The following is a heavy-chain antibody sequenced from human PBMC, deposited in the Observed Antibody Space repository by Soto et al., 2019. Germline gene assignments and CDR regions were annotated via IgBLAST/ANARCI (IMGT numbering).Heavy chain of an antibody. D-gene: IGHD2-21*02. J-gene: IGHJ6*02. CDR3: ARADRTLVTSYSLDV. Sequence: SETLSLTCAVYGGAFSGYYWTWIRQPPGKGLEWIGEINHSGTINFNPSLKSRLTISLDTSKKHFSLKLSSVTDADTAAYYCARADRTLVTSYSLDVWGQGTTVT. V-gene: IGHV4-34*01. CDR1: GGAFSGYY. CDR2: INHSGTI.